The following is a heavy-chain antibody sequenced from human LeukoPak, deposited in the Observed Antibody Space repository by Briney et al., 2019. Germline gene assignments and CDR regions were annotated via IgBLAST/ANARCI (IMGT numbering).Heavy chain of an antibody. V-gene: IGHV1-58*01. Sequence: SVKVSCKASGFTFTSSAVQWVRQARGQRLEWIGWIVVGSGNTNYAQKFQERVTITRDMSTSTTYMELSSLRSEDTAVYYCAAVSMITFGGVSFDYWGQGTLVTVSS. CDR1: GFTFTSSA. J-gene: IGHJ4*02. D-gene: IGHD3-16*01. CDR2: IVVGSGNT. CDR3: AAVSMITFGGVSFDY.